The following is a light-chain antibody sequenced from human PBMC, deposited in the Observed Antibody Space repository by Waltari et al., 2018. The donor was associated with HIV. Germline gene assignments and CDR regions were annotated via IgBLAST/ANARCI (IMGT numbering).Light chain of an antibody. CDR2: TAS. CDR3: QQSYSTPYT. Sequence: DIQMTQSPPSLSASVGDRVTITCRASQTISNYLNWYQQKPGKAPNLLIYTASTLQSGVPSGFSGSGSGTDFTLTIASLQPDDSATYYCQQSYSTPYTFGQGTKLEIK. CDR1: QTISNY. V-gene: IGKV1-39*01. J-gene: IGKJ2*01.